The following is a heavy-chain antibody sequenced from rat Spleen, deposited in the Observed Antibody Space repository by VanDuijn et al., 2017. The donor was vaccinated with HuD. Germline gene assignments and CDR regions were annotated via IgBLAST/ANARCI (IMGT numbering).Heavy chain of an antibody. V-gene: IGHV2-1*01. Sequence: QVQLKESGPGLVQPSQTLSLTCTVSGFSLTSNGVSWVRQPPGKGLEWMGGIWGDGSTDYNSVLESRLTINRDTSKSQVYLKMNSLQTEDTATYYCARADIGAIYTDGIWGQGVMVTVSS. J-gene: IGHJ2*01. CDR3: ARADIGAIYTDGI. D-gene: IGHD1-2*01. CDR2: IWGDGST. CDR1: GFSLTSNG.